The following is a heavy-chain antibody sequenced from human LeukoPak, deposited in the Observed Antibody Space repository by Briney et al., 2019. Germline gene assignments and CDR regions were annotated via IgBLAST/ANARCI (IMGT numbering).Heavy chain of an antibody. V-gene: IGHV3-23*01. CDR2: ISGSGGKT. CDR1: GFTFSSYS. J-gene: IGHJ4*02. CDR3: AKWGCSGGDCYPFDY. D-gene: IGHD2-15*01. Sequence: ESLRLSCAASGFTFSSYSMNWVRQAPGKGLEWVSAISGSGGKTYYADSVKGRFTIPRDNSKNTLYLQMNSLRAEDTAVYYCAKWGCSGGDCYPFDYWGQGTLVTVSS.